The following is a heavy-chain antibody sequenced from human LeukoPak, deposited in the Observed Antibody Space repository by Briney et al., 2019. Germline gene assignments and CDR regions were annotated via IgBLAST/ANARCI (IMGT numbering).Heavy chain of an antibody. D-gene: IGHD1-26*01. V-gene: IGHV2-5*01. CDR2: VYWHDDK. CDR1: GFSLTTGGVG. J-gene: IGHJ4*02. CDR3: AHRLYSGSLRGCNFDY. Sequence: ESGPTLVKPTQALTLTCTFSGFSLTTGGVGVGWIRQPPGKAPEWLAIVYWHDDKRYNPSLKNRLTITKDASRNQVVLTMTNMAPVDTGTYYCAHRLYSGSLRGCNFDYWGQGALVTVSS.